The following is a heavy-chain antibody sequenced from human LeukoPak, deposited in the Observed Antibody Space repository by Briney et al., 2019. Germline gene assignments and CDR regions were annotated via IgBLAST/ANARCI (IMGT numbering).Heavy chain of an antibody. CDR3: AKVGRDYYDSSGYYCNY. Sequence: GGSLRLSCAASGFSFSTYTMNWVRQAPGKGLEWVSAISGSGGSTYYADSVKGRFTISRDNSKNTLYLQMNSLRAEDTAIYYCAKVGRDYYDSSGYYCNYWGQGALVTVSS. CDR2: ISGSGGST. J-gene: IGHJ4*02. V-gene: IGHV3-23*01. CDR1: GFSFSTYT. D-gene: IGHD3-22*01.